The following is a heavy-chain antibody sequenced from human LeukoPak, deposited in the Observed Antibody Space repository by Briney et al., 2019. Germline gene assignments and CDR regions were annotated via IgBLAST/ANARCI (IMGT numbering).Heavy chain of an antibody. CDR1: GFTFSSYA. J-gene: IGHJ2*01. V-gene: IGHV3-23*01. CDR3: AKPANYYDSSGYYPMSPYWYFDL. Sequence: GGSLRLSCAASGFTFSSYAMSWVRQAPGKGLEWVSAISGSGGSTYYADSVKGRFTISRDNSKNTLYLQMNSLRAEDTAVHYCAKPANYYDSSGYYPMSPYWYFDLWGRGTLVTVSS. D-gene: IGHD3-22*01. CDR2: ISGSGGST.